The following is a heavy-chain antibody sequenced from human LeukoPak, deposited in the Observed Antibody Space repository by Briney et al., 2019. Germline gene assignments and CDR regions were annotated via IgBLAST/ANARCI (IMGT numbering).Heavy chain of an antibody. CDR1: GFTFSSYS. CDR2: ISSSSSYI. Sequence: GGSLRLSCAASGFTFSSYSMNWVRQAPGKGLEWVSSISSSSSYIYYADSVKGRFTISRDNAKNSLYLQMNSLRAEDMAVYYCARVLYSSSSGFDYWGQGTLVTVSS. V-gene: IGHV3-21*01. D-gene: IGHD6-6*01. J-gene: IGHJ4*02. CDR3: ARVLYSSSSGFDY.